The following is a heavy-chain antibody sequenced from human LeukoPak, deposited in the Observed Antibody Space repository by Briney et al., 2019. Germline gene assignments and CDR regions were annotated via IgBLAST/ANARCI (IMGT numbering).Heavy chain of an antibody. D-gene: IGHD1-1*01. CDR1: GYTFTGYY. CDR3: AREFRTTTWSYDAFDL. CDR2: ISPNSDDT. J-gene: IGHJ3*01. Sequence: ASVKLSFKASGYTFTGYYLHWVRQAPGQGLEWMGWISPNSDDTNYAQKFRDRVTMTRNTSNNTSYMELSRLASDDTAVYYCAREFRTTTWSYDAFDLWGQGTMVSVSS. V-gene: IGHV1-2*02.